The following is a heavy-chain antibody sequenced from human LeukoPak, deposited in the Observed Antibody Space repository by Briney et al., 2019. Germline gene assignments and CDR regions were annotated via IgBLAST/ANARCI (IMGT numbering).Heavy chain of an antibody. V-gene: IGHV1-69*13. CDR1: GGTFSSYA. CDR2: IIPIFGTA. J-gene: IGHJ4*02. Sequence: SVKVSCKASGGTFSSYAISWVRQAPGQGLEWMGGIIPIFGTANYAQKFQGRVTITADESTSTAYMELSSLRSEDTAVYYCARESSDCSSTSCLFDYWGQGTLVTVSS. CDR3: ARESSDCSSTSCLFDY. D-gene: IGHD2-2*01.